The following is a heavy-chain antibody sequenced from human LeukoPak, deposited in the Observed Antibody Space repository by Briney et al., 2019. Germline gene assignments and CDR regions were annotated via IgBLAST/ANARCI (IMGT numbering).Heavy chain of an antibody. Sequence: GASVKVSCKASGGTFSSYAISWVRQAPGQGLEWMGGIFPIFGTANYAQKFQGRVTITADESTSTAYMELSSLRSEDTAVYYCARAFSSPRYCSSTSCYTGAFDIWGQGTMVTVSS. CDR2: IFPIFGTA. J-gene: IGHJ3*02. D-gene: IGHD2-2*02. CDR1: GGTFSSYA. CDR3: ARAFSSPRYCSSTSCYTGAFDI. V-gene: IGHV1-69*13.